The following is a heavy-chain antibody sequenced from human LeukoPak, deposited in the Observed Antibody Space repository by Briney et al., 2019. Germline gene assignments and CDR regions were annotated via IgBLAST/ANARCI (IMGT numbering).Heavy chain of an antibody. CDR2: ISGSGGST. CDR1: GFTFSSYA. J-gene: IGHJ4*02. V-gene: IGHV3-23*01. Sequence: GSLRLSCSASGFTFSSYAMSWVRPAPGKGLEWVSAISGSGGSTYYADSVKGRFTISRDNSKNTLYLQMNSLRAEDTAVYYCAKDQRYSSGWSDYWGQGTLVTVSS. CDR3: AKDQRYSSGWSDY. D-gene: IGHD6-19*01.